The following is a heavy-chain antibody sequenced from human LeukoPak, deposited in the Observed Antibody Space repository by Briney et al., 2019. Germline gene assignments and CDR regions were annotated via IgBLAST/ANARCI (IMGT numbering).Heavy chain of an antibody. J-gene: IGHJ4*02. CDR1: GYTFTDYY. D-gene: IGHD3-22*01. CDR3: ARAYDGSGNLDY. Sequence: ASVKVSCKGSGYTFTDYYMHWGRKAPGQGLGWRGWIYPNRGGTNYAQKFQGRVTMTRDTSINTAYMELSRLRSDDTAVYYCARAYDGSGNLDYWGQGTLVTVSS. CDR2: IYPNRGGT. V-gene: IGHV1-2*02.